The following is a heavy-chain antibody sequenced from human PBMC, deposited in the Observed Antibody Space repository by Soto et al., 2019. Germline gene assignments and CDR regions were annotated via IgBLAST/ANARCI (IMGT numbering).Heavy chain of an antibody. CDR1: GGSISSYY. J-gene: IGHJ6*02. V-gene: IGHV4-59*01. CDR3: ARIAVTTYYYGMDV. CDR2: IYYSGST. D-gene: IGHD4-17*01. Sequence: SETLSLTCTVSGGSISSYYWSWIRQPPGKGLEWIGYIYYSGSTNYNPSLKSRVTISVDTSKNQFSLKLSSVTAADTAVYYCARIAVTTYYYGMDVWGQGTTVTVSS.